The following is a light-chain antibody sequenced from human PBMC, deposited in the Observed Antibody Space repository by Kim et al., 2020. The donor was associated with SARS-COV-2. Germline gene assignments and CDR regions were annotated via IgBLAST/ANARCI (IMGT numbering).Light chain of an antibody. CDR2: GAS. Sequence: VSPGERATLSCRASQSISSNLAWYQQKPGQAPRLLIYGASTRATGIPARFSGSGSGTEFTLTISSLQSEDFAVYLCQQYNNWPPYTFGQGTKLEI. V-gene: IGKV3-15*01. J-gene: IGKJ2*01. CDR1: QSISSN. CDR3: QQYNNWPPYT.